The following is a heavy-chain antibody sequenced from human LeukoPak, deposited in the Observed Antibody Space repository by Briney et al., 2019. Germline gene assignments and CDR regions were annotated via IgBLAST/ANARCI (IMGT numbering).Heavy chain of an antibody. J-gene: IGHJ5*02. CDR2: ISAYNGNT. D-gene: IGHD6-13*01. V-gene: IGHV1-18*01. CDR3: ARDVIAAAGTVNWFDR. CDR1: VYTFTSYG. Sequence: ASVSVSYKASVYTFTSYGLSWVRQAPGQGLEWMGWISAYNGNTNYAQKLQGRVTMTTDTSTSTAYMELRSLRSDDTAVYYWARDVIAAAGTVNWFDRWGQGTLVTVSS.